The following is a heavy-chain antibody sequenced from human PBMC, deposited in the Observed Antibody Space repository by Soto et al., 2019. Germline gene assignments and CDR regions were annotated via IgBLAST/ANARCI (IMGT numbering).Heavy chain of an antibody. CDR2: INHSGST. Sequence: SETLSLTCAVHGGSFSGYYWSWIRQPPGKGLEWIGEINHSGSTNYNPSLKRRGTISVDTSKNQFSLKLSSVTAADTAVYYCARGSGSLWGQGTLVTVSS. J-gene: IGHJ4*02. CDR3: ARGSGSL. CDR1: GGSFSGYY. V-gene: IGHV4-34*01.